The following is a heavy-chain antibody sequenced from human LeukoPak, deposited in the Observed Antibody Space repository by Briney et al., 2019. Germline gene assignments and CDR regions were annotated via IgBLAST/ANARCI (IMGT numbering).Heavy chain of an antibody. D-gene: IGHD5-24*01. Sequence: GGSLRLSCAASGFTFSSYAMSWVRQAPGKGLEWVSAISGSGGSTFYADSVKGRFTISRDNSKNTLYLQMNSLRAEDTAVYYCAKDRRDGYTADAFDIWGQGTMVTVPS. J-gene: IGHJ3*02. CDR2: ISGSGGST. CDR3: AKDRRDGYTADAFDI. CDR1: GFTFSSYA. V-gene: IGHV3-23*01.